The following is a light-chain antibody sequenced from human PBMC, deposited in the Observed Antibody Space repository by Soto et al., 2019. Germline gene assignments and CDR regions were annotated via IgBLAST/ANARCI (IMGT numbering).Light chain of an antibody. CDR2: SDS. V-gene: IGLV1-44*01. Sequence: QSVLTQPPSASGTPGQRVIISCSGSRSNIQSNTVNWYQQLPGTAPKLLIHSDSMRPSGVPDRFSGSKSGTSASLAISGLQSEDEADYYCSTWDDRLTGWVFGGGTQLTVL. CDR3: STWDDRLTGWV. J-gene: IGLJ3*02. CDR1: RSNIQSNT.